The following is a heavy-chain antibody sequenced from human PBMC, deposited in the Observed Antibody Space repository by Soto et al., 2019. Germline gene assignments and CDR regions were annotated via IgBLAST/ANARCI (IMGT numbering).Heavy chain of an antibody. CDR2: IFHTGNT. J-gene: IGHJ4*02. Sequence: PSETLSLTCTVSGDSFSSYYWTWIRQPPGKRLEWVAYIFHTGNTNYNPSLKSRVTISVDTSKNQFSLKLRSVTPADTAVYYCAELDGALDYWGPGTLVTV. V-gene: IGHV4-59*01. D-gene: IGHD6-6*01. CDR1: GDSFSSYY. CDR3: AELDGALDY.